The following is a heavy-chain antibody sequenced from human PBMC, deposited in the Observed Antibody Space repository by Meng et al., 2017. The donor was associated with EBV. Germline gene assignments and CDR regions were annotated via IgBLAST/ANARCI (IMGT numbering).Heavy chain of an antibody. J-gene: IGHJ4*02. CDR3: ASESGRGFTPDY. CDR1: GGPLRSDA. D-gene: IGHD3-10*01. Sequence: FGGAVMQPGFVVKASRRPSGGPLRSDAVSWVRQAPGQGLEWMGGLIPMVGAPHYAQKFQGRVTIIADESTSTHSMELNSLRSEDTAMYYCASESGRGFTPDYWGQGTLVTVSS. CDR2: LIPMVGAP. V-gene: IGHV1-69*01.